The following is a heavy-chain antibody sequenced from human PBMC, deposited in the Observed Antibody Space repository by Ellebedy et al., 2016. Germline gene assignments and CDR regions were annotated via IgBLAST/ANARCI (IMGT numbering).Heavy chain of an antibody. V-gene: IGHV4-38-2*02. J-gene: IGHJ6*04. Sequence: SETLSLXCTVSGYSISSGYYWGWIRQPPGKGLEWIGSIYYSGSTNYNPSLKSRVTISVDKSKNQFSLKLSSVTAADTAVYYCARAAVAMAVWGKGTTVTVSS. CDR2: IYYSGST. CDR1: GYSISSGYY. CDR3: ARAAVAMAV. D-gene: IGHD2-15*01.